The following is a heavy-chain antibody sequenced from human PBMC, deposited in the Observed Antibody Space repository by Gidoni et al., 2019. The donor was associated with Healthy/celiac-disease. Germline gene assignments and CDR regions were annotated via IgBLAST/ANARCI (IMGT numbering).Heavy chain of an antibody. Sequence: VQLVESGGGLVQPGRSLRLSCAASGFTFDDYAMHWVRQAPGKGLEWVSGISWNSGSIGYADSVKGRFTISRDNAKNSLYLQMNSLRAEDTALYYCAKDMDYGGTGFDYWGQGTLVTVSS. CDR2: ISWNSGSI. D-gene: IGHD4-17*01. J-gene: IGHJ4*02. V-gene: IGHV3-9*01. CDR3: AKDMDYGGTGFDY. CDR1: GFTFDDYA.